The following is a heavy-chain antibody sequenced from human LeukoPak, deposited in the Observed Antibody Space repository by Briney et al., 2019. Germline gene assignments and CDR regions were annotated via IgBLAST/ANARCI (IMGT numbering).Heavy chain of an antibody. V-gene: IGHV3-21*01. CDR3: ASFVGGSGSRDY. Sequence: GGSLRLSCAASGFTFSSYSMNWVRQAPGKGLEWVSSISNSSSYIYYADSVKGRITISRDNAKNSLYLQMNSLRAEDTAVYYCASFVGGSGSRDYWGQGTLVTVSS. CDR2: ISNSSSYI. D-gene: IGHD3-10*01. CDR1: GFTFSSYS. J-gene: IGHJ4*02.